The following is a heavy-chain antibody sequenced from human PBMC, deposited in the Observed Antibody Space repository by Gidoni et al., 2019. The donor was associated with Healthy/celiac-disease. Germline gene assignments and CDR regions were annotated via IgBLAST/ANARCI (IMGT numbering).Heavy chain of an antibody. Sequence: EVQLVESGGGLVQPGGSLRISCAASGFPFSSYSMNWVRQAPGKGLEWVSYISSSSSTIYYADSVKGRFTISRDNAKNSLYLQMNSLRAEDTAVYYCARGSGGSYDNWFDPWGQGTLVTVSS. V-gene: IGHV3-48*01. CDR2: ISSSSSTI. D-gene: IGHD1-26*01. J-gene: IGHJ5*02. CDR1: GFPFSSYS. CDR3: ARGSGGSYDNWFDP.